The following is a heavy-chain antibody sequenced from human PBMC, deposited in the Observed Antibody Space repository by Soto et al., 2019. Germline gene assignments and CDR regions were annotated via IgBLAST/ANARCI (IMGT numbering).Heavy chain of an antibody. J-gene: IGHJ6*02. V-gene: IGHV3-33*01. D-gene: IGHD1-26*01. CDR1: GFTFSSYG. CDR2: IWYDGSNK. Sequence: GGSLRLSCAASGFTFSSYGMHWVRQAPGKGLEWVAVIWYDGSNKYYADSVKGRFTISRDNSKNTLYLQMNSLRAEDTAVYYCARDGQWEPSSYYYYGMDVWGQGTTVTVSS. CDR3: ARDGQWEPSSYYYYGMDV.